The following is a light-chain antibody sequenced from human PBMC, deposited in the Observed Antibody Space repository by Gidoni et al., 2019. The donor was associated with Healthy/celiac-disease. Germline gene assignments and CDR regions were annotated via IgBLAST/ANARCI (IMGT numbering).Light chain of an antibody. V-gene: IGKV3-15*01. Sequence: EIVLTQSPATLSVSPGERATLSCRASQSVSSNLAWYQQKPGQAPRLLIYGASTRATGIPARFSGSGSGTEFTLTISSLQSEDCAVDYCQQYNNWPPGTFGQGTKLEIK. CDR2: GAS. CDR1: QSVSSN. CDR3: QQYNNWPPGT. J-gene: IGKJ2*01.